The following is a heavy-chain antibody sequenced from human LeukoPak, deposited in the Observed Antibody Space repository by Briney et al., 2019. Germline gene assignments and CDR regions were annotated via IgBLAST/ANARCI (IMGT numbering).Heavy chain of an antibody. Sequence: GGSLRLSCAASGFTFSSYGMHWVRQAPGKGLEWVAVISYDGSNKYYADSVKGRFTISRDNSKNTLYLQMNSLRAEDTAVYYCAKEVYGDYHVSTDYWGQGTLVTVSS. CDR1: GFTFSSYG. CDR2: ISYDGSNK. J-gene: IGHJ4*02. CDR3: AKEVYGDYHVSTDY. V-gene: IGHV3-30*18. D-gene: IGHD4-17*01.